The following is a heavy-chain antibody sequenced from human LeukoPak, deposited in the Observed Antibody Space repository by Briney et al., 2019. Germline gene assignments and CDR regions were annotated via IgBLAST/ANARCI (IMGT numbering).Heavy chain of an antibody. D-gene: IGHD3-9*01. CDR3: ARGIRYFDWLPAVFDY. CDR2: MNPSSGNT. J-gene: IGHJ4*02. Sequence: ASVKVSCKASGYTFTSYDINWVRQATGQGLEWMGWMNPSSGNTGYAQKFQGRVTMTRNTSISTAYMELSSLRSENTAVYYCARGIRYFDWLPAVFDYWGQGTLVTVSS. CDR1: GYTFTSYD. V-gene: IGHV1-8*01.